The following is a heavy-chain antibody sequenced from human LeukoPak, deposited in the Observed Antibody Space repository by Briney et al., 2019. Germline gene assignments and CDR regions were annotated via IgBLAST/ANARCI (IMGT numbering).Heavy chain of an antibody. CDR3: AKGRGTTVTAAANY. CDR2: ISGTGGTT. Sequence: GGSLRLSCAASGFTFSNYSMSWVRQAPGKGLEWVSTISGTGGTTYYADSVKGWFTISRDNSKNTLFLQFNSLRADDTAVYYCAKGRGTTVTAAANYWGQGTLVTVSS. V-gene: IGHV3-23*01. CDR1: GFTFSNYS. D-gene: IGHD4-17*01. J-gene: IGHJ4*02.